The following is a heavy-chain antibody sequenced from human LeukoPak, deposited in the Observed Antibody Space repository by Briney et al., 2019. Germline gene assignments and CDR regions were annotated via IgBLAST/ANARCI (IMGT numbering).Heavy chain of an antibody. CDR1: GFSLSTSGVG. Sequence: SGPTLVKPTQTLTLTCTFSGFSLSTSGVGVGWIRQPPGKALEWLALIYWDDDKRHSPSLKSRLTITKDTSKNQVVLTMTNMDPVDTATYYCAHRLPTTLYCSGGSCYSRGAFDIWGQGTMVTVSS. J-gene: IGHJ3*02. CDR2: IYWDDDK. CDR3: AHRLPTTLYCSGGSCYSRGAFDI. V-gene: IGHV2-5*02. D-gene: IGHD2-15*01.